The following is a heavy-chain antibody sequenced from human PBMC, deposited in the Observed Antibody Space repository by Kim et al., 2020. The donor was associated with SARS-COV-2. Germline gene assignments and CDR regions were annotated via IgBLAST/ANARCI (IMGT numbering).Heavy chain of an antibody. Sequence: SETLSLTCTVSGGSISSSSYYWGWIRQPPGKGLEWIGSIYYSGTTYYNPSLKSRVTISVDTSKNQFSLKLSSVTAADTAVYYCARRVWFGGLGYWGQGT. CDR3: ARRVWFGGLGY. CDR1: GGSISSSSYY. J-gene: IGHJ4*02. D-gene: IGHD3-10*01. V-gene: IGHV4-39*01. CDR2: IYYSGTT.